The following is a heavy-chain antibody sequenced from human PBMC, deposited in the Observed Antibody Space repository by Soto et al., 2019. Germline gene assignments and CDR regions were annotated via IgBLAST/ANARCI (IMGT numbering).Heavy chain of an antibody. CDR1: GYTLTSYD. J-gene: IGHJ3*02. V-gene: IGHV1-8*02. CDR3: ARPYCSSTSCYDAFDI. Sequence: ASVKVSCKASGYTLTSYDINWVRQATGQGLEWMGWMNPNSGNTGYAQKFQGRVTMTRNTSISTAYMELSSLRFEDTAVYYCARPYCSSTSCYDAFDIWVQGTMVTVSS. CDR2: MNPNSGNT. D-gene: IGHD2-2*01.